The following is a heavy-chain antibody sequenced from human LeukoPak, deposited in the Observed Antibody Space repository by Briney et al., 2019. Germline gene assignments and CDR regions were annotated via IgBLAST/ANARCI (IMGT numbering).Heavy chain of an antibody. CDR1: GFNFSSYA. Sequence: GSLRLSCAASGFNFSSYAMHWVRQAPGKGLEWVAVISYDGSNKYYADSVKGRFTIHRDNSKNTLYLQMNSLRAEDTAVYYCARDPYYSGYDSFAGYWGQGTLVTVSS. CDR3: ARDPYYSGYDSFAGY. V-gene: IGHV3-30-3*01. D-gene: IGHD5-12*01. J-gene: IGHJ4*02. CDR2: ISYDGSNK.